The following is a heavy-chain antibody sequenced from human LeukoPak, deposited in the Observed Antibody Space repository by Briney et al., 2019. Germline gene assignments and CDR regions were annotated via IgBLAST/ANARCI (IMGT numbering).Heavy chain of an antibody. Sequence: GGSLRLSCAASGFTFSSSPMNWVRQAPGKGLEWLSYIRIPTGALYYADSVKGRFTISRDNAKNSLYLQMNNLRAEDTAVYYCVRGKLVYYYDNSGYFDSWGQGTLVTVSS. V-gene: IGHV3-48*01. CDR3: VRGKLVYYYDNSGYFDS. D-gene: IGHD3-22*01. CDR1: GFTFSSSP. J-gene: IGHJ4*02. CDR2: IRIPTGAL.